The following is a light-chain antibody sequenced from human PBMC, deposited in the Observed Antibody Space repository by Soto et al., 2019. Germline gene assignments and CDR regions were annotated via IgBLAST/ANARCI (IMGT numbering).Light chain of an antibody. CDR1: SSDVGGYKY. J-gene: IGLJ3*02. CDR3: SSYTSSSTLV. V-gene: IGLV2-14*01. CDR2: EVT. Sequence: QSALTQPASVSGSPGQSITISCTGTSSDVGGYKYVSWYQQHPGKAPELMIYEVTNRPSGVSNRFSGSKSGNTASLTISGLHTEDEADYYCSSYTSSSTLVFGGGTKVTVL.